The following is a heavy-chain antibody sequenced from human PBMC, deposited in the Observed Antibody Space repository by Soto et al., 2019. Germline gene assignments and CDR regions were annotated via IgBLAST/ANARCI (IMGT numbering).Heavy chain of an antibody. CDR3: ATSYGSGYRAFDY. V-gene: IGHV1-69*02. CDR2: VNPILSMA. Sequence: QVQMVQSVAELKKPGSSVKVSCKASGDTFRFYTINWVRQAPGLGLEWMGRVNPILSMANYAQKFQGRVTMTADKSTSTAYMELRSLRSEDTAFYYCATSYGSGYRAFDYCGQGALVTVSS. CDR1: GDTFRFYT. J-gene: IGHJ4*02. D-gene: IGHD3-10*01.